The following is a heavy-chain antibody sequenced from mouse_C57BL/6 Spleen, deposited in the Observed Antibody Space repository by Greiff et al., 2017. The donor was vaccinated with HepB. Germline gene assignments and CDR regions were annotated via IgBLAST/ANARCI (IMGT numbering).Heavy chain of an antibody. J-gene: IGHJ4*01. CDR1: GYTFTSYW. CDR3: ASSSSLYAMDY. V-gene: IGHV1-72*01. CDR2: NDPNSGGT. D-gene: IGHD1-1*01. Sequence: QVQLKQPGAELVKPGASVKLSCKASGYTFTSYWMHWVKQRPGRGLEWIGRNDPNSGGTKYNEKFKSKATLTVDKPSSTAYMQLSSLTSEDSAVYYCASSSSLYAMDYWGQGTSVTVSS.